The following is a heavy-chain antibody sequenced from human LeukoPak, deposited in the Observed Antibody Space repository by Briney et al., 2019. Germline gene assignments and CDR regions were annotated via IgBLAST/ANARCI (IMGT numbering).Heavy chain of an antibody. CDR2: IKQDGSQK. J-gene: IGHJ4*02. V-gene: IGHV3-7*01. CDR1: GFTFYSYW. Sequence: GGSLRLSCAASGFTFYSYWMSWVRQAPGKGLEWVANIKQDGSQKYYVDSVKGRFTISRDNAKNSLHLQLNSPRAEDTAVYYCAREQYGDYFDYWGQGTLVTVSS. CDR3: AREQYGDYFDY. D-gene: IGHD4-17*01.